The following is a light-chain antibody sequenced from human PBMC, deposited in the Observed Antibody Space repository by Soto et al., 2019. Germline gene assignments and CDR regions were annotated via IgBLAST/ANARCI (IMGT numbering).Light chain of an antibody. CDR3: CSYAGRRGSV. V-gene: IGLV2-23*01. CDR2: EDN. CDR1: SSDVGSYNL. J-gene: IGLJ1*01. Sequence: QPVLTQPASVSGSPGQSITISCTGTSSDVGSYNLVSWFQHHPGKAPKLIIYEDNKRPSGVSGRFFGSKSVNTAYLTISGLQAEDEADYYCCSYAGRRGSVFGSGTKVTVL.